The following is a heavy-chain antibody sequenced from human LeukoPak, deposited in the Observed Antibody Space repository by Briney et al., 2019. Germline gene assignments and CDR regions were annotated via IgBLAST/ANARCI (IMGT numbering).Heavy chain of an antibody. CDR1: GGSISSYY. CDR3: ARYDGGSGPFDY. CDR2: IYYSGST. V-gene: IGHV4-59*01. J-gene: IGHJ4*02. Sequence: SETLSLTCTVSGGSISSYYWSWIRQPPGKGLEWIGYIYYSGSTNYNPSLESRVTISVDTSKNQFSLKLSSVTAADTAVYYCARYDGGSGPFDYWGQGTLVTVSS. D-gene: IGHD3-10*01.